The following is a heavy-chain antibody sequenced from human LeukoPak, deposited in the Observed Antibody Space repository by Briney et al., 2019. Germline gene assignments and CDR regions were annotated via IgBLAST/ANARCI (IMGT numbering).Heavy chain of an antibody. D-gene: IGHD6-13*01. CDR2: ISWNSGSI. V-gene: IGHV3-9*03. CDR3: AKDIAAAALYAFDI. CDR1: GFTFDDYA. J-gene: IGHJ3*02. Sequence: GGSLRLSCAASGFTFDDYAMYWVRQVPGKGLEWVSGISWNSGSIGYADSVKGRFTISRDNAKNSLYLQMNSLRAEDMALYYGAKDIAAAALYAFDIWGQGTMVTASS.